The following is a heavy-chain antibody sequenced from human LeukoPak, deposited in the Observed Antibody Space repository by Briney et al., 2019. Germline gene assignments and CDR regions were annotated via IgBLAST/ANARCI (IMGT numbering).Heavy chain of an antibody. CDR2: IILIFGTA. J-gene: IGHJ5*02. Sequence: ASVKVSCKASGGTFSSYAISWVRQAPGQGLEWMGGIILIFGTANYAQKFQGRVTITADKSTSTAYMELSSLRSEDTAVYYCASSPHCSSTSCYSGNWFDPWGQGTLVTVSS. CDR3: ASSPHCSSTSCYSGNWFDP. D-gene: IGHD2-2*01. V-gene: IGHV1-69*06. CDR1: GGTFSSYA.